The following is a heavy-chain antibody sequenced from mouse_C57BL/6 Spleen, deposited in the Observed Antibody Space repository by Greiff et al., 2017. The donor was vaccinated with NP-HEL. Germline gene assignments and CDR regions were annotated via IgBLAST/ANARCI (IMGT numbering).Heavy chain of an antibody. D-gene: IGHD1-1*01. CDR3: TRENFTTVVFDY. J-gene: IGHJ2*01. V-gene: IGHV5-9-1*02. CDR1: GFTFSSYA. CDR2: ISSGGDYI. Sequence: DVHLVESGEGLVKPGGSLKLSCAASGFTFSSYAMSWVRQTPEKRLEWVAYISSGGDYIYYADTVKGRFTISRDNARNTLYLQMSSLKSEDTAMYYCTRENFTTVVFDYWGQGTTLTVSS.